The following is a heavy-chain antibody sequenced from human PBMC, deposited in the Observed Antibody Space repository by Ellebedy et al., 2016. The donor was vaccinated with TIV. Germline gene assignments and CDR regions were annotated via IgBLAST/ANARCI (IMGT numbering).Heavy chain of an antibody. CDR1: GFAFETDW. CDR2: INVEGDEQ. Sequence: GESLKISCAASGFAFETDWMTWLRQAPGKGLEWVANINVEGDEQFYADSVRGRFTISRDNSKNSLYLHLSSLRADDSAQYYCARGGGSSSWYWRFWGQGAPVTV. V-gene: IGHV3-7*03. CDR3: ARGGGSSSWYWRF. D-gene: IGHD6-13*01. J-gene: IGHJ4*02.